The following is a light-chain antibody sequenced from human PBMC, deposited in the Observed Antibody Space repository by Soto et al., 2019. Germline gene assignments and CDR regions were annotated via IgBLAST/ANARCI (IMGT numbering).Light chain of an antibody. CDR2: DAS. CDR1: SSDVGGYNY. J-gene: IGLJ2*01. Sequence: QSALTQPRSVSGSPGQSVTISCTGTSSDVGGYNYVSWYQQHPGKAPKLMIYDASKRPSGVPDRFSGSKSGNASYLTISGLQAEDEADYYCSSFAGSDTLVVFGGGTKLTVL. CDR3: SSFAGSDTLVV. V-gene: IGLV2-11*01.